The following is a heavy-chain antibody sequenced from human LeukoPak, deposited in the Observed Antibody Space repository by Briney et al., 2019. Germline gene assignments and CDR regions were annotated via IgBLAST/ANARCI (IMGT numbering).Heavy chain of an antibody. CDR3: ARWSSSSGWFDP. Sequence: PSETLSLTCTVSGYSISSSYYWSWIRQPPGKGLEWIGYIYYSGSTNYNPSLKSRVTISVDTSKNQFSLKLSSVTAADTAVYYCARWSSSSGWFDPWGQGTLVTVSS. J-gene: IGHJ5*02. CDR1: GYSISSSYY. V-gene: IGHV4-59*08. D-gene: IGHD6-6*01. CDR2: IYYSGST.